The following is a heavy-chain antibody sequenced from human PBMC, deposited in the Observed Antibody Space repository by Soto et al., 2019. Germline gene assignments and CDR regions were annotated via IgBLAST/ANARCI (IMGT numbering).Heavy chain of an antibody. V-gene: IGHV1-69*06. CDR3: ARDRGYCSSTSCFIFSNFDY. CDR1: GGTFSSYA. Sequence: ASVKVSCKASGGTFSSYAISWVRRAPGQGLEWMGGIIPIFGTANYAQKFQGRVTITADKSTSTAYMELSSLRSEDTAVYYCARDRGYCSSTSCFIFSNFDYWGQGTLVTVSS. D-gene: IGHD2-2*01. CDR2: IIPIFGTA. J-gene: IGHJ4*02.